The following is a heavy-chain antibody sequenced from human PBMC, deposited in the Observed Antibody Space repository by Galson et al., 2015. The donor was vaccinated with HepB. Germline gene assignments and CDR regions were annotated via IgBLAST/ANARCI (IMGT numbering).Heavy chain of an antibody. CDR1: GDSVSTNIVA. Sequence: AISGDSVSTNIVAWNWTRQSPSRGLEWLGRTYYRSKWYNDYAVSVQSRITINPDTSRNQFSLQLNSVTPEDTGVYYCTRVRHLARGMDVWGQGTTVTFSS. J-gene: IGHJ6*02. V-gene: IGHV6-1*01. CDR2: TYYRSKWYN. D-gene: IGHD5-12*01. CDR3: TRVRHLARGMDV.